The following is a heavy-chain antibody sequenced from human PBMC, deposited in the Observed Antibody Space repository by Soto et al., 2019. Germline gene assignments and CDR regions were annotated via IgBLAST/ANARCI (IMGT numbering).Heavy chain of an antibody. CDR3: ARQVESPHLDDYPFDY. D-gene: IGHD4-17*01. J-gene: IGHJ4*02. CDR1: GYSFTSYW. V-gene: IGHV5-51*01. Sequence: LGESLKISCKGSGYSFTSYWIGWVRQMPGKGLEWMGIIYPGDSDTRYSPSFQGQVTISADKSISTAYLQWSSLKASDTAMYYCARQVESPHLDDYPFDYWGQGTLVTVSS. CDR2: IYPGDSDT.